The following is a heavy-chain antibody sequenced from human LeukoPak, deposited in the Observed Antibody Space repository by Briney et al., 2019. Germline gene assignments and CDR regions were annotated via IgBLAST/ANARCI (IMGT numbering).Heavy chain of an antibody. CDR2: INPNSGGT. CDR3: ASYDSSGYYLDY. CDR1: GYTFTGYY. V-gene: IGHV1-2*06. D-gene: IGHD3-22*01. J-gene: IGHJ4*02. Sequence: ASVKVSCKASGYTFTGYYMHWVRQAPGQGLEWMGRINPNSGGTNYAQKFQGRVAMTRDTSISTAYMELSRLRSDDTAVYYCASYDSSGYYLDYWGQGTLVTVSS.